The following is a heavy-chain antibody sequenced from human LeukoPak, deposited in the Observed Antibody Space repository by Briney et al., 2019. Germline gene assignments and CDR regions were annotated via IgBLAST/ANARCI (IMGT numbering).Heavy chain of an antibody. J-gene: IGHJ3*02. CDR3: ATVLRSSGYYRDAFDI. CDR1: GYTLTELS. Sequence: ASVKVSCKVSGYTLTELSMHWVRQAPGKGPEWMGGFDPEDGETIYAQKFQGRVTMTEDTSTDTAYMELRSLRSEDTAVYYCATVLRSSGYYRDAFDIWGQGTMVTVSS. V-gene: IGHV1-24*01. CDR2: FDPEDGET. D-gene: IGHD3-22*01.